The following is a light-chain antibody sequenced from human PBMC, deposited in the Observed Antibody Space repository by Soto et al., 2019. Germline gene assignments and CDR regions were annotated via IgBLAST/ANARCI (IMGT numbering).Light chain of an antibody. Sequence: EIVLTQSPGTLSLSPGERATLSCRASQSVNSNYLAWYQRKPGQAPRHLIYGASNRTTDIPYRFSASGSGTDFTLSITRLVPEDFAVYYCQQYNSSPPTFGQGTKVEIK. J-gene: IGKJ1*01. V-gene: IGKV3-20*01. CDR3: QQYNSSPPT. CDR1: QSVNSNY. CDR2: GAS.